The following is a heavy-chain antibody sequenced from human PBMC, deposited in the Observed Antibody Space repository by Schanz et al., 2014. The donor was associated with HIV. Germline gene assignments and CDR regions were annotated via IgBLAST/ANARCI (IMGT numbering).Heavy chain of an antibody. CDR1: GFTFDDYA. Sequence: EGQLVESGGGLVHPGRSLRLSCAASGFTFDDYAMHWVRQAPGKGLEWVSDISWNSGRIGYAHSVKGRFTISRDNAKNSLYLQMNSLRAEDTALYYCAKGTNYYGSGSYHYYYGMDVWGLGTTVTVSS. J-gene: IGHJ6*02. D-gene: IGHD3-10*01. CDR3: AKGTNYYGSGSYHYYYGMDV. V-gene: IGHV3-9*01. CDR2: ISWNSGRI.